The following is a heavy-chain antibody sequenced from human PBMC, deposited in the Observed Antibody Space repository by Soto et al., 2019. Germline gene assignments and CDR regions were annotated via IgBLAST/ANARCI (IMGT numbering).Heavy chain of an antibody. Sequence: QVQLQESGPGLVKPSQTLSLTCTVSGGSISSGGYYWSWIRQHPGKGLEWIGYIYYSGSTYYNPSLKCRVTISVDTSKNQFSLKLSSVTAADTAVYYCARCGYSYGYLWFDPWGQGTLVTVSS. D-gene: IGHD5-18*01. CDR1: GGSISSGGYY. CDR2: IYYSGST. CDR3: ARCGYSYGYLWFDP. J-gene: IGHJ5*02. V-gene: IGHV4-31*03.